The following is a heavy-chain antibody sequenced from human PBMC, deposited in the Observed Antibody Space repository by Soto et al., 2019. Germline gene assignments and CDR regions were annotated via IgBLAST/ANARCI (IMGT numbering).Heavy chain of an antibody. V-gene: IGHV4-39*01. J-gene: IGHJ5*02. D-gene: IGHD1-1*01. CDR3: ASRPGEMATTPSYNWFDP. CDR2: IYYSGST. CDR1: GGSISSSSYY. Sequence: SETLSLTCTVSGGSISSSSYYWGWIRQPPGKGLEWIGSIYYSGSTYYNPSLKSRVTISVDTSKNQFSLKLSSVTAADTAVYYCASRPGEMATTPSYNWFDPWGQGTLVTVSS.